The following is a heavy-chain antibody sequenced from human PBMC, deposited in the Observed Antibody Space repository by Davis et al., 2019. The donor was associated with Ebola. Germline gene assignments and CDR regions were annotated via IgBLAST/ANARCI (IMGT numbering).Heavy chain of an antibody. Sequence: GESLKISCAASGFTFSSYAMTWVRQAPGKGLEWVSGMSGSGGSTYYADSVKGRFTISRDNSKNTLYLQMNSLRAEDTAVYYCARDKGIVGATELFDYWGQGTLVTASS. D-gene: IGHD1-26*01. J-gene: IGHJ4*02. CDR3: ARDKGIVGATELFDY. CDR1: GFTFSSYA. V-gene: IGHV3-23*01. CDR2: MSGSGGST.